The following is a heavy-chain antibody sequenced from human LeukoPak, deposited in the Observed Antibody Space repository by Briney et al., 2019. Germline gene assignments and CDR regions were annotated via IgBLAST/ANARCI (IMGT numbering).Heavy chain of an antibody. Sequence: GASVKVSCKASGYTFTSYGISWVRQAPGQGLEWMGWISAYNGNTNYAQKLQGRVTMTTDTSTSTAYMELRSLRSDDTAVYYCARVQPYYYDSSGYSGYWGQGTLVTVSS. CDR3: ARVQPYYYDSSGYSGY. CDR2: ISAYNGNT. J-gene: IGHJ4*02. D-gene: IGHD3-22*01. V-gene: IGHV1-18*01. CDR1: GYTFTSYG.